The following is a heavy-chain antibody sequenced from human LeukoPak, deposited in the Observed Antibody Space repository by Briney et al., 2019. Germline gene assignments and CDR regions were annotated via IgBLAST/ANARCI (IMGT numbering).Heavy chain of an antibody. D-gene: IGHD6-13*01. CDR2: IFYSGST. CDR3: ARFSSIAAAFDY. V-gene: IGHV4-39*07. J-gene: IGHJ4*02. CDR1: SGSISTSNYY. Sequence: PSETLSLTCTVSSGSISTSNYYWGWVRQPPGKALEWIGNIFYSGSTYYSPSLKSRVTISLDTSRNQFSLKLNSVTAADTAVYYCARFSSIAAAFDYWGLGTLVTVSS.